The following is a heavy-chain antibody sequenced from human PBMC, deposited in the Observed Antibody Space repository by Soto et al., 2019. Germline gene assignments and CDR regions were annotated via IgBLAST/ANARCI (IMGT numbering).Heavy chain of an antibody. J-gene: IGHJ3*02. CDR1: GVTFSSYA. CDR3: ARERLVEMATIRAFDI. Sequence: SVKVSCKACGVTFSSYAISWVRQAPGQGLEWMGGIIPIFGTANYAQKFQGRVTITADKSTSTAYMELSSLRSEDTAVYYCARERLVEMATIRAFDIWGQGTMVTVSS. CDR2: IIPIFGTA. D-gene: IGHD5-12*01. V-gene: IGHV1-69*06.